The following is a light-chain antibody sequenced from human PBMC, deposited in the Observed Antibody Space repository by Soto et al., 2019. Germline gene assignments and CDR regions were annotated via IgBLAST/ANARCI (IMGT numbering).Light chain of an antibody. CDR1: QSVGSN. J-gene: IGKJ2*01. Sequence: EIVMTQSPATLSVSPGERATLSCRASQSVGSNLAWYQQKSGQAPRLLVYDASTRATGIAARFSGSGSGTEFTLTISSLQSEDCAGYFCHQYNSWPPKYTFGQGTKLEIK. V-gene: IGKV3-15*01. CDR3: HQYNSWPPKYT. CDR2: DAS.